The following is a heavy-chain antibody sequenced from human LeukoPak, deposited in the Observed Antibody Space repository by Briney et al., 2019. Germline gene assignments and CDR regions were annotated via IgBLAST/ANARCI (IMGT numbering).Heavy chain of an antibody. D-gene: IGHD3-16*01. CDR1: GFTFSDYI. CDR3: AKGEGGALGIPHPYYFDY. J-gene: IGHJ4*02. CDR2: ISSSSSYI. Sequence: GGSLRLSCAVSGFTFSDYIINWVRQVPGKGLEWVSSISSSSSYIYYADSVKGRFTISRDNSKNTLYLEINSLTSEDTAVYYCAKGEGGALGIPHPYYFDYWGQGNVVTVSS. V-gene: IGHV3-21*01.